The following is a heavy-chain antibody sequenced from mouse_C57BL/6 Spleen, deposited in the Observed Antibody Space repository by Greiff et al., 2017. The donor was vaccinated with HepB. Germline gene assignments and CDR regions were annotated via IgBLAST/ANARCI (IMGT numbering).Heavy chain of an antibody. D-gene: IGHD2-1*01. CDR1: GFTFTDYY. CDR2: IRNKANGYTT. J-gene: IGHJ3*01. V-gene: IGHV7-3*01. Sequence: EVKLVESGGGLVQPGGSLSLSCAASGFTFTDYYMSWVRQPPGKALEWLGFIRNKANGYTTDYSASVKGRFTISRDNSQSILDLQMNALRAEDSATYYCASLYQAWFAYWGQGTLVTVSA. CDR3: ASLYQAWFAY.